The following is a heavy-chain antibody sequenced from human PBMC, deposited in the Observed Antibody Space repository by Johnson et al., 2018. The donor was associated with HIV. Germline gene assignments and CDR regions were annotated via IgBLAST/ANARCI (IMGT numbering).Heavy chain of an antibody. V-gene: IGHV3-20*04. D-gene: IGHD3-22*01. J-gene: IGHJ3*02. CDR3: ARGWVYYYESSGYYYEPDAFDI. CDR1: GLTFDDYG. Sequence: MQLVESGGGVVRPGGSLRLSCAASGLTFDDYGMSWVRQAPGKGLEWVSVINWAGGSTGYADAVMGRFTIFRDSAKNSLYLQMNSLRAQDTALYYCARGWVYYYESSGYYYEPDAFDIWGQGTMVTVSS. CDR2: INWAGGST.